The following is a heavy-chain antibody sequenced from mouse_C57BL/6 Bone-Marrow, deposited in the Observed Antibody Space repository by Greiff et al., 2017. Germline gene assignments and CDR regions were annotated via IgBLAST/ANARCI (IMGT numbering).Heavy chain of an antibody. J-gene: IGHJ2*01. V-gene: IGHV14-3*01. Sequence: VQLQQSVAELVRPGASVKLSCTASGFNIKNTYMPWVKQRPEQGLEWIGRIDPANGNTKYAPKFQGKATITADTSSNTAYLQLSSLTSEDTAIYYCARWGTTVVANDYWGQGTTLTVSS. CDR1: GFNIKNTY. D-gene: IGHD1-1*01. CDR2: IDPANGNT. CDR3: ARWGTTVVANDY.